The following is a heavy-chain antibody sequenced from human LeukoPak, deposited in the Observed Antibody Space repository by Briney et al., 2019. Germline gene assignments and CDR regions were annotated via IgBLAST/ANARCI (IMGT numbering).Heavy chain of an antibody. CDR1: GFTFSAYA. CDR3: AKSRHCSSTSCYFDY. V-gene: IGHV3-23*01. CDR2: ITGSGDST. J-gene: IGHJ4*02. Sequence: GGSLRLSCAASGFTFSAYAVSWVGQAPGKGLEWVSTITGSGDSTFYADSVKGRFTISRDNSKNTLYLQMNSLRAEDTAVYYCAKSRHCSSTSCYFDYWGQGTLVTVSS. D-gene: IGHD2-2*01.